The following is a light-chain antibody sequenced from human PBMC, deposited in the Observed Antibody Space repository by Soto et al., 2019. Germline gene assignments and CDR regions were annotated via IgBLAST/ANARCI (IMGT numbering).Light chain of an antibody. Sequence: QSVLTQPPSASGTHGQRLTISCSGSSSNIGSNYVYWYQQLPGTAPKLLIYRNNQRPSGVPDRFSGSKSGTSASLAISGLRSEDEADYYCAAWDDSLSGPKVFGGGTQLTVL. V-gene: IGLV1-47*01. CDR3: AAWDDSLSGPKV. CDR2: RNN. CDR1: SSNIGSNY. J-gene: IGLJ2*01.